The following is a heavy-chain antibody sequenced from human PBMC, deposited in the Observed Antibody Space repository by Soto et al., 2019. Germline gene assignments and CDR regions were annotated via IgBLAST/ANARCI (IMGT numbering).Heavy chain of an antibody. CDR1: GGSISSGDYY. Sequence: SETLSLTCTVSGGSISSGDYYWSWIRQPPGKGLEWIGYIYYSGSTYHNPSLKSRVTISVDTSKNQFSLKLSSVTAADTAVYYCASYCSSTSCYTGETDYYGMDVWGQGTTVTVSS. CDR2: IYYSGST. J-gene: IGHJ6*02. CDR3: ASYCSSTSCYTGETDYYGMDV. V-gene: IGHV4-30-4*01. D-gene: IGHD2-2*02.